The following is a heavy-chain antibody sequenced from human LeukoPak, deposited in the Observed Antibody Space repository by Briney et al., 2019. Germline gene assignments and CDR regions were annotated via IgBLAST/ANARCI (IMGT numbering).Heavy chain of an antibody. CDR2: ISSSSSTI. Sequence: GGSLRLSCAASGFTFSSYSMNWVRQAPGKGLEWVSYISSSSSTIYYADSVKGRFTISRDNAKNSLYLQMNSLRAEDTAVYYCARVAARAGDYWGQGTLVTVSS. J-gene: IGHJ4*02. CDR1: GFTFSSYS. CDR3: ARVAARAGDY. V-gene: IGHV3-48*01.